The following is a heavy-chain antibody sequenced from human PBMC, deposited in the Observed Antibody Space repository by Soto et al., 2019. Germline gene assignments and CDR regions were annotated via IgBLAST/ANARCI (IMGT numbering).Heavy chain of an antibody. CDR3: VRDYYDTSGYPNTFDM. CDR1: GFTLSRHT. Sequence: GRSLRLSCAASGFTLSRHTMNWVRQAPGKGLEWVSFIGSRTSDIYYADSVKGRFTISRDNAKNSLYLDLTRLRAEDTAVYFCVRDYYDTSGYPNTFDMWGQGTMVTASS. CDR2: IGSRTSDI. J-gene: IGHJ3*02. V-gene: IGHV3-21*01. D-gene: IGHD3-22*01.